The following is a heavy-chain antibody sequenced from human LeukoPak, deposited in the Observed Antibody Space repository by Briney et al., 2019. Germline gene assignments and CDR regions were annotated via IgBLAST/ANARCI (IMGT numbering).Heavy chain of an antibody. CDR1: GFSFSSYW. D-gene: IGHD7-27*01. CDR3: ARSPSALTGDYFDY. CDR2: IKQDGSEK. Sequence: GRSLRLSCAASGFSFSSYWMSWVRQAPGQGLEWVANIKQDGSEKYYVDYVKGRFTISRDNAKNLLYLQMNSLRAEDTAVYYCARSPSALTGDYFDYWGQGTLVTVSS. J-gene: IGHJ4*02. V-gene: IGHV3-7*03.